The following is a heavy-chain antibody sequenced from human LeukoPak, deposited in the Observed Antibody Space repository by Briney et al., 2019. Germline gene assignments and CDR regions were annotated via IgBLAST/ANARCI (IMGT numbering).Heavy chain of an antibody. CDR2: ISSSSSTI. CDR3: ARAGNSDYFDY. CDR1: GFTFSSYG. V-gene: IGHV3-48*01. D-gene: IGHD2/OR15-2a*01. J-gene: IGHJ4*02. Sequence: GGSLRLSCAASGFTFSSYGMTWVRQAPGKGLEWVSYISSSSSTIYYADSVKGRFTISRDNAKNSLYLQLNSLRAEDTAVYYCARAGNSDYFDYWGQGTLVTVSS.